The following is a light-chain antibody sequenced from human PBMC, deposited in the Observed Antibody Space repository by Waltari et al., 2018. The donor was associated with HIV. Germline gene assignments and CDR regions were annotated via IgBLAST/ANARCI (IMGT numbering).Light chain of an antibody. Sequence: QSALTQPASVSGSPGQSITISCTRTSSDVGGYNDVSWYQQHPGKAPKLMIYEVSNRPSGVSNRFSGSKSGNTASLTISGLQAEDEADYYCSSYTSSSTLDVVFGGGTKLTVL. J-gene: IGLJ2*01. V-gene: IGLV2-14*01. CDR3: SSYTSSSTLDVV. CDR1: SSDVGGYND. CDR2: EVS.